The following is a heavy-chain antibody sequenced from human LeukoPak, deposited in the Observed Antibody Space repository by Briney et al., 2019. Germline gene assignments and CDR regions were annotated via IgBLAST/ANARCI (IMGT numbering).Heavy chain of an antibody. V-gene: IGHV1-69*04. J-gene: IGHJ4*02. CDR2: IIPILGIA. Sequence: SVKVSCKASGGTFSSYAISWVRQAPGQGLEWMGRIIPILGIANYAQKFQGRVTITADKSTGTAYMELSSLRSEDTAVYYCARDAGMVATTDYWGQGTLVTVSS. CDR1: GGTFSSYA. CDR3: ARDAGMVATTDY. D-gene: IGHD5-12*01.